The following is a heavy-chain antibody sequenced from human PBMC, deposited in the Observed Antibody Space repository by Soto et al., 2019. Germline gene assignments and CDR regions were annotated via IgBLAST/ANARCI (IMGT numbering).Heavy chain of an antibody. CDR2: IWYDGSNK. J-gene: IGHJ5*02. V-gene: IGHV3-33*01. D-gene: IGHD2-21*01. CDR3: ASESGEWWFGP. CDR1: GFTFSSYG. Sequence: QVQLVESGGGVVQPGRSLRLSCAASGFTFSSYGMHWVRQAPGKGLEWVAVIWYDGSNKYYADSVKGRFTISRDNSKNALYLQINSLRAEDTAVYYCASESGEWWFGPWGQGTLVTVLS.